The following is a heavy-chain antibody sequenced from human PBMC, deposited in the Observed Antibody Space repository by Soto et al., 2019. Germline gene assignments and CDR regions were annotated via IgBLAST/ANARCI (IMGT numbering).Heavy chain of an antibody. J-gene: IGHJ6*02. CDR1: GYSFTSYW. Sequence: GESLKISCKGSGYSFTSYWISWVRQMPGKGLEWMGRIDPSDSYTNYSPSFQGQVTISADKSITTAYLQWSSLKASDTAMYYCARTAAAGEYYYGVDVWGQGTTVTVSS. V-gene: IGHV5-10-1*04. D-gene: IGHD6-13*01. CDR3: ARTAAAGEYYYGVDV. CDR2: IDPSDSYT.